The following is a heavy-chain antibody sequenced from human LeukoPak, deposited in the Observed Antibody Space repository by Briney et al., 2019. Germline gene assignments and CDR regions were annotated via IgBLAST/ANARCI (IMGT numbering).Heavy chain of an antibody. Sequence: PGGSLRLSCAASGFTFSTYWMHWVRQAPGKGLVWVSRIRPEWTTTAYADSVKGRFTISRDNAKNTLFLQMNSLSAEDTAVYYCARDLDWILFDYWGQGTLVTVSS. CDR2: IRPEWTTT. V-gene: IGHV3-74*03. J-gene: IGHJ4*02. CDR3: ARDLDWILFDY. CDR1: GFTFSTYW. D-gene: IGHD3-9*01.